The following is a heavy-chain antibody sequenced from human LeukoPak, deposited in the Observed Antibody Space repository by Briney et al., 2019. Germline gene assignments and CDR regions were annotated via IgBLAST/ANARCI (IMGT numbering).Heavy chain of an antibody. CDR1: GFTFSSYA. CDR2: ISYDGSNK. V-gene: IGHV3-30-3*01. J-gene: IGHJ4*02. Sequence: GSLRLSCAASGFTFSSYAMHWVRQAPGKGLEWVAVISYDGSNKYYADSVKGRFTISRDNSKNTLYLQMNSLRAEDTAVYYCARDVLTTVTIGDYWGQGTLVTVSS. D-gene: IGHD4-17*01. CDR3: ARDVLTTVTIGDY.